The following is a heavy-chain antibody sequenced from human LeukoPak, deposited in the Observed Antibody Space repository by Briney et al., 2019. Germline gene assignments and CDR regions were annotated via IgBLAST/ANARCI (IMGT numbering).Heavy chain of an antibody. J-gene: IGHJ6*02. D-gene: IGHD5-12*01. Sequence: GESLKISCKGSGYSFTSYWIGWVRQMPGKGLEWMGIIYPGDSDTRYSPSFQGQVTISADKSISTAYLQWSSLKASDTAMYYCARQEATETHGMDVWGQGTTVTVSS. CDR3: ARQEATETHGMDV. CDR1: GYSFTSYW. V-gene: IGHV5-51*01. CDR2: IYPGDSDT.